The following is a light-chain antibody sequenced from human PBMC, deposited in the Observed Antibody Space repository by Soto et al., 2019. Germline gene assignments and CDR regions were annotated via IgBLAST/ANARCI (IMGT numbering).Light chain of an antibody. J-gene: IGKJ1*01. CDR1: QSISSW. Sequence: DIQMTQSPSTLSASVGDRVTITCRASQSISSWLAWYQQKPGKAPKLLIYDASYLERGVPSRFSGRGSGTEFTLTISSLQPYDLATYYCQQYNSFWTFGQGTKVEI. CDR2: DAS. CDR3: QQYNSFWT. V-gene: IGKV1-5*01.